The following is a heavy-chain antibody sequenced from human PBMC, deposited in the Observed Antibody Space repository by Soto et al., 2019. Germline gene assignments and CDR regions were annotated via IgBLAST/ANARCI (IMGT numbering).Heavy chain of an antibody. Sequence: PGGSLRLSCEATGFTFSSHEMNWIRQTPGKRLEWIAKISGSGSTINYADSVKGRFTISRDNVQRTLHLQMDSLRVEDTGVYYCARGGVYWGRGTLVTVSS. CDR3: ARGGVY. J-gene: IGHJ1*01. CDR2: ISGSGSTI. D-gene: IGHD2-8*01. V-gene: IGHV3-48*03. CDR1: GFTFSSHE.